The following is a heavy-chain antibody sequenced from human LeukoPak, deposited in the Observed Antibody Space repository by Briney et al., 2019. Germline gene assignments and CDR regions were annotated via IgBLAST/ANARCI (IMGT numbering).Heavy chain of an antibody. V-gene: IGHV4-34*01. D-gene: IGHD5-18*01. CDR3: ARGGRSGYSY. CDR1: GGSFSGYY. CDR2: INHSGST. Sequence: SETLSLTCAVYGGSFSGYYWSWIRQPPGKGLEWSGEINHSGSTNYNPSLKSRVTISVDTSKNQFSLKLSSVTAADTAVYYCARGGRSGYSYWGQGTLVTVSS. J-gene: IGHJ4*02.